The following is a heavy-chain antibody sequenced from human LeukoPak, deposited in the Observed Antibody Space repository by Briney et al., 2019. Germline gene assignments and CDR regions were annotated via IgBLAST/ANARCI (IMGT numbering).Heavy chain of an antibody. CDR1: GFTFSNSA. CDR2: IVVGSGDT. Sequence: SVKVSCKASGFTFSNSAMQWVRQARGQRLEWIGWIVVGSGDTNYAQKFQERLTITRDMSASTAYMELSSLRSEDTAVYYCAAVGGYSSSWYPFDYWGQGTLATVSS. CDR3: AAVGGYSSSWYPFDY. D-gene: IGHD6-13*01. J-gene: IGHJ4*02. V-gene: IGHV1-58*02.